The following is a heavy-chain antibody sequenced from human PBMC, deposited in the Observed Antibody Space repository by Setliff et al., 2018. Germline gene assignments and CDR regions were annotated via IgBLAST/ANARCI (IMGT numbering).Heavy chain of an antibody. CDR1: NGSLNRNGYY. CDR2: VYHRGTT. Sequence: KPSETLSLTCTVSNGSLNRNGYYWAWVRQPPGKGLEWIASVYHRGTTYYNPSLKSRVTTSVDTSKNQFSLKLISVTAADTAVYYCAKDKYSFGSGIYWNSFDLWGQGTMVTVSS. J-gene: IGHJ3*01. CDR3: AKDKYSFGSGIYWNSFDL. V-gene: IGHV4-39*02. D-gene: IGHD3-10*01.